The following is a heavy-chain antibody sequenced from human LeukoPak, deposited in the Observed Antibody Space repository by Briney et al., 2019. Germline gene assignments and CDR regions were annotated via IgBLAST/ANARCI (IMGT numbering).Heavy chain of an antibody. Sequence: PSETLSLTCIVPGGSFSGYYWSWIRQPPGKGLQWIGEIDHTGSTNYNPSLKSRVTISVDTSKNQFSLRLKSATAADTGVYYCATTRRKAYANHWHWFDPWGQGTVVTVPS. D-gene: IGHD2-2*01. CDR1: GGSFSGYY. CDR3: ATTRRKAYANHWHWFDP. V-gene: IGHV4-34*01. J-gene: IGHJ5*02. CDR2: IDHTGST.